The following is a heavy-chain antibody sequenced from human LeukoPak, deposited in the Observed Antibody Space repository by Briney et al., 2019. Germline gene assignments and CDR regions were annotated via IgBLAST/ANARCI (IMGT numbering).Heavy chain of an antibody. CDR1: GGSISSGGYY. CDR2: IYYSGST. J-gene: IGHJ5*02. D-gene: IGHD2-2*01. V-gene: IGHV4-31*03. Sequence: PSETLSLTCTVSGGSISSGGYYWSWIRQHPGKGLEGIGYIYYSGSTYYNPSLKSRVTISVDTSKNQFSLKLSSVTAADTAVYYCARTAKVVPAAIPRFDPWGQGTLVTVSS. CDR3: ARTAKVVPAAIPRFDP.